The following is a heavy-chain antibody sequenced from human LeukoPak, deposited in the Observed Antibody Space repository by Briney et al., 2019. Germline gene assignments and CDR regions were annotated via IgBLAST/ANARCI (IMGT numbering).Heavy chain of an antibody. V-gene: IGHV1-3*01. Sequence: ASVKVSCKASGYTLTSYAMHWVRQAPGQRLEWMGWINAGNGNTKYSQKFQGRVTITRDTSASTAYMELSSLRSEDTAVYYCARGDYSGSGSYFGFDYWGQGTLVTASS. CDR3: ARGDYSGSGSYFGFDY. CDR1: GYTLTSYA. J-gene: IGHJ4*02. D-gene: IGHD3-10*01. CDR2: INAGNGNT.